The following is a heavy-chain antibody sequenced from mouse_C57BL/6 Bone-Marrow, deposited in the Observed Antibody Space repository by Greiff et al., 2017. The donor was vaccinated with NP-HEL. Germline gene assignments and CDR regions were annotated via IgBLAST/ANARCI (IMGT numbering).Heavy chain of an antibody. J-gene: IGHJ1*03. CDR2: IDPSDSYT. CDR1: GYTFTSYW. Sequence: QVQLQQPGAELVMPGASVKLSCKASGYTFTSYWMHWMKQRPGQGLEWIGEIDPSDSYTNYNQKFKGKSTLTVDKSSSTAYMQLSSLTSEDSAVYYCARREYFDVWGTGTTVTVSS. V-gene: IGHV1-69*01. CDR3: ARREYFDV.